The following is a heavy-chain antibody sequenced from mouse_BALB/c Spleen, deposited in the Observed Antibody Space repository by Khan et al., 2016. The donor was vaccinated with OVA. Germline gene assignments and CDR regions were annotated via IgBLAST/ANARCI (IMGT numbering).Heavy chain of an antibody. CDR1: GFTISTYG. D-gene: IGHD2-1*01. CDR2: ISSGSSTV. Sequence: EVELVESGGGLVQPGGSRKLSCAASGFTISTYGMHWVRQTPAKGLEWVAYISSGSSTVYYVDTVKGRFTISRDNPKSTLFLQMTSLGSEDSAMYYCARSGGNFHWYFDVWGAGTSVTVSS. CDR3: ARSGGNFHWYFDV. V-gene: IGHV5-17*02. J-gene: IGHJ1*01.